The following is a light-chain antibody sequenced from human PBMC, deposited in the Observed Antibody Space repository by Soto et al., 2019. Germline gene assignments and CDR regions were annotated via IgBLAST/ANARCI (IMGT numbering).Light chain of an antibody. Sequence: EIVLTQSPATLSVSPGERATLSCRASQTVSSNLDWYQQKPGQTPRLLIYSASTRTTGIPARFSGSGSGTEFTLTISSLQSDDFAGYYCQQYNSLPPMYTFGQGTKLEI. V-gene: IGKV3-15*01. CDR1: QTVSSN. J-gene: IGKJ2*01. CDR2: SAS. CDR3: QQYNSLPPMYT.